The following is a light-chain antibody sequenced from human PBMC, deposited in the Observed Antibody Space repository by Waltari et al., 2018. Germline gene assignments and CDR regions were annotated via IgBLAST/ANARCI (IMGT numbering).Light chain of an antibody. J-gene: IGLJ2*01. CDR3: HSRETFSTRL. CDR2: GPD. CDR1: SLRRYY. Sequence: SSDLTQDPSLSVALGQTVRSTCQGDSLRRYYARWYQQRPGQAPILVLYGPDNRPSGIPDRFSGSTSGNTASLTITGAQAEDEADYYCHSRETFSTRLFGGGTRLTV. V-gene: IGLV3-19*01.